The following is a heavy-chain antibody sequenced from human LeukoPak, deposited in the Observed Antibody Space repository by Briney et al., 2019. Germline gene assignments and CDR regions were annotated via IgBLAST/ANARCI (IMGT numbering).Heavy chain of an antibody. CDR1: GFTFSDYY. CDR2: TSSSGRTI. V-gene: IGHV3-11*01. D-gene: IGHD5-24*01. Sequence: GGSLRLSCAASGFTFSDYYMTWIRQAPGKGLEWVSYTSSSGRTIYYADSVKGRFTISRDNAKSSLFLQMNSLRAEDTAVYYCARQREMTTIFTALGYWGQGTLVTVSS. CDR3: ARQREMTTIFTALGY. J-gene: IGHJ4*02.